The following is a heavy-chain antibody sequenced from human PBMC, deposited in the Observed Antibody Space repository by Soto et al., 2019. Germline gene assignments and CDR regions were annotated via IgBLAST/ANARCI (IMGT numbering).Heavy chain of an antibody. Sequence: NPSETLSLTCTVSGGSISSSSYYWGWIRQHPGKGLEWIGYIYYSGSTYYNPSLKSRVTISVDTSKNQFSLKLSSVTAADTAVYYCARDCVGTSWFDPWGQGTLVTVSS. CDR1: GGSISSSSYY. CDR2: IYYSGST. CDR3: ARDCVGTSWFDP. D-gene: IGHD2-8*01. V-gene: IGHV4-31*03. J-gene: IGHJ5*02.